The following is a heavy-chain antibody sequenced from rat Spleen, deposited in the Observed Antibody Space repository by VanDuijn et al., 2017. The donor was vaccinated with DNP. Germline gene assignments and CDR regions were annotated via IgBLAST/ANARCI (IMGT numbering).Heavy chain of an antibody. V-gene: IGHV5-22*01. D-gene: IGHD4-6*01. CDR2: IRYDGGST. CDR1: GFSFSDYY. Sequence: EVLLVESGGNLVQSGRSLKLSCAASGFSFSDYYMAWVRQAPTKGLEWVAYIRYDGGSTYYGDSVKGRFTISRDNAKSILYLQMNSLRSEDMATYYCARWADYFDYWGQGVMVTVSS. CDR3: ARWADYFDY. J-gene: IGHJ2*01.